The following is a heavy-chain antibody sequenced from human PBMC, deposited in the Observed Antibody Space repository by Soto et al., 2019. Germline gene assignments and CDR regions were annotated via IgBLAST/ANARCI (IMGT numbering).Heavy chain of an antibody. CDR1: GYTFTGYD. Sequence: QVQLVQSGAEVKKPGASVKVSCKASGYTFTGYDINWVRQATGQGLEWMGWMNPNSGNTGYAQKFQGRVTMTRNTSISTAYMEQSSLRSEDTAVYYCARGALDTAMADFDYWGQGTLVTVSS. V-gene: IGHV1-8*01. J-gene: IGHJ4*02. CDR2: MNPNSGNT. CDR3: ARGALDTAMADFDY. D-gene: IGHD5-18*01.